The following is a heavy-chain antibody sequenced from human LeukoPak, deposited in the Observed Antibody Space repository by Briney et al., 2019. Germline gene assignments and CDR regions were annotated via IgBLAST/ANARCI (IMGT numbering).Heavy chain of an antibody. Sequence: GGSLRLSCAASGFTFSSYAMSLVRQAPWKGLERVSAISGSGGSTYYADSVKGRFTISRDNSKNTLYLQMNSLRAEDTAVYYCAKDMGDCSSTSCYTSFDYWGQGTLVTVSS. J-gene: IGHJ4*02. CDR2: ISGSGGST. CDR1: GFTFSSYA. CDR3: AKDMGDCSSTSCYTSFDY. D-gene: IGHD2-2*02. V-gene: IGHV3-23*01.